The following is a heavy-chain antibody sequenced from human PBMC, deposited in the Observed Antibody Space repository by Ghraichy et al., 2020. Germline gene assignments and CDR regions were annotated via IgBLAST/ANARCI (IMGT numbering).Heavy chain of an antibody. V-gene: IGHV3-49*04. CDR1: GFTFGDYA. CDR3: TTYYDILTGHGIDY. J-gene: IGHJ4*02. CDR2: IRSKAYGGTT. D-gene: IGHD3-9*01. Sequence: GGSLRLSCTASGFTFGDYAMSWVRQAPGKGLEWVGFIRSKAYGGTTEYAASVKGRFTISRDDSKSIAYLQMNSLKTEDTAVYYCTTYYDILTGHGIDYWGQGTLVTVSS.